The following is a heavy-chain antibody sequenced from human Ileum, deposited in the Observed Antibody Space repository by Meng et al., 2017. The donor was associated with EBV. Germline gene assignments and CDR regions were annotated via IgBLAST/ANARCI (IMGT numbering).Heavy chain of an antibody. D-gene: IGHD2-8*02. Sequence: VQLAQWCAGRLMPSEPPSLPCAVNGGSLSGAYWNWIRQPPGKGLEWIGEIIHGGSPSYNPSLKSRVTISIDTSKNQLSLMLSSVTAADTAVYYCARRPTGIDYWGQGTLVTVSS. J-gene: IGHJ4*02. V-gene: IGHV4-34*12. CDR1: GGSLSGAY. CDR2: IIHGGSP. CDR3: ARRPTGIDY.